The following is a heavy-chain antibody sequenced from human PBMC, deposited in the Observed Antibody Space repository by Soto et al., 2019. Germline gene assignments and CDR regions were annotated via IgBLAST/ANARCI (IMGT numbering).Heavy chain of an antibody. Sequence: ASVKVSCKASGYTFTSYAMHWVRQAPGQRLEWMGWINAGNGNTKYSQKFQGRVTITRDTSASTAYMELSSLRSEDTAVYYCARDIAAMARVTTDTLGPDYWGQGTLVTVSS. CDR3: ARDIAAMARVTTDTLGPDY. D-gene: IGHD6-6*01. CDR2: INAGNGNT. CDR1: GYTFTSYA. J-gene: IGHJ4*02. V-gene: IGHV1-3*01.